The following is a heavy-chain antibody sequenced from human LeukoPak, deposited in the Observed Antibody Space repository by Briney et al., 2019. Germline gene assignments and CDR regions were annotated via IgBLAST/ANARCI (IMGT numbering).Heavy chain of an antibody. J-gene: IGHJ4*02. V-gene: IGHV3-74*01. D-gene: IGHD6-6*01. CDR1: GFSFSGHW. CDR3: ARGPNSNWSGLDF. CDR2: ISPAGSTT. Sequence: GGSLRLSCTASGFSFSGHWMHWARQLPGKGLVWVSRISPAGSTTSYADSVKGRFTVSRDNAKNTLYLQVNNLRAEDTAVYYCARGPNSNWSGLDFWGQGTLLTVSS.